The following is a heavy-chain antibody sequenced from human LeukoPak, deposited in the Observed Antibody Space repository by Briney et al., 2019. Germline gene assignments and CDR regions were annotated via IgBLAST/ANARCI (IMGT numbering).Heavy chain of an antibody. Sequence: GGSLRLSCAASGFTFSSNYLSWVRQAPGKGLEWVSLIYSGGSTYYADSVKGRFTISRDNSKNTLYLQMNSLRAEDTAVYYCARGGRGSAAVVAPRSFDIWGQGTMVTVSS. J-gene: IGHJ3*02. CDR2: IYSGGST. CDR3: ARGGRGSAAVVAPRSFDI. D-gene: IGHD3-22*01. V-gene: IGHV3-53*01. CDR1: GFTFSSNY.